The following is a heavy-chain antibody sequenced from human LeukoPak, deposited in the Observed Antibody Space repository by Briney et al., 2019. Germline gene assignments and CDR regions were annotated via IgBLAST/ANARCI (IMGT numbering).Heavy chain of an antibody. Sequence: GASVKVSCKASGYTFTGYYMHWVRKAPGQGLEWMGWINPNSGGTNYAQKFQGRVTMTRDTSISTAYMGLSRLRSDDTAVYYCARGSAARHQGYDYWGQGTLVTVSS. CDR3: ARGSAARHQGYDY. V-gene: IGHV1-2*02. J-gene: IGHJ4*02. D-gene: IGHD6-6*01. CDR1: GYTFTGYY. CDR2: INPNSGGT.